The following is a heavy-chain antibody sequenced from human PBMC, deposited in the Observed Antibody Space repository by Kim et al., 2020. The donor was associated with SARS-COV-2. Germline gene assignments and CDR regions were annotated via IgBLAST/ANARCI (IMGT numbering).Heavy chain of an antibody. CDR3: TRNDFWSGYYMDV. J-gene: IGHJ6*03. CDR1: GFTFGDYY. V-gene: IGHV3-49*04. CDR2: IRSKAYGGTT. Sequence: GGSLRLSCTASGFTFGDYYMSWVRQAPGKGLEWVGLIRSKAYGGTTEYAASVKGRFTISRDDSKSIAYLQMNSLKTEDTAVYYCTRNDFWSGYYMDVWGKGTTVTVSS. D-gene: IGHD3-3*01.